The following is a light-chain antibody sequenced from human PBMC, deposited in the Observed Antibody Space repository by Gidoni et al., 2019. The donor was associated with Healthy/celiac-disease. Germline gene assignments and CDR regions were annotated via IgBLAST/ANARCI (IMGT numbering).Light chain of an antibody. J-gene: IGKJ2*01. Sequence: DSVMTQTPLSLPVTPGEPASISCRSSQSLLDSDDGNTYLDWYLQKPGQSPQLLIYPLSYRASGVPDRFSGSGSGTDFTLKISRVEAEDVGVYYCMQRIEFPYTFGQGTKLEIK. CDR1: QSLLDSDDGNTY. CDR2: PLS. CDR3: MQRIEFPYT. V-gene: IGKV2-40*01.